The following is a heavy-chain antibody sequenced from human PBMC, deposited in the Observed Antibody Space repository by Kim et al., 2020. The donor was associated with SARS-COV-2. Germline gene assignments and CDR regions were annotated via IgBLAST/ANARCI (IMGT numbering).Heavy chain of an antibody. V-gene: IGHV3-30-3*01. J-gene: IGHJ4*02. CDR2: ISYDGSKK. Sequence: GGSLRLSCAASGFTFNDDAMHWVRQAPGKGLEWVALISYDGSKKYYRDSVKGRFTISRDNPKNTLYLQLNSLRVEDTAVYYCAREPYGDFGYYYFDYWGQGTLVTVSS. CDR3: AREPYGDFGYYYFDY. CDR1: GFTFNDDA. D-gene: IGHD4-17*01.